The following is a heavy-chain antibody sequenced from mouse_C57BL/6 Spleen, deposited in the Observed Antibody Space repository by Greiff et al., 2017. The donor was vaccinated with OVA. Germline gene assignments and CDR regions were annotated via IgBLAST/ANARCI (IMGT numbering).Heavy chain of an antibody. CDR3: ARWIYYYGSTLYAMDY. D-gene: IGHD1-1*01. J-gene: IGHJ4*01. CDR1: GYTFTSYW. Sequence: QVQLQQPGTELVKPGASVKLSCKASGYTFTSYWMHWVKQRPGQGLGWIGNINPSNGGTNYNEKFKSKATLTVDKSSSTDYMQLSSLTSEDSAVYDCARWIYYYGSTLYAMDYWGQGTSVTVSS. V-gene: IGHV1-53*01. CDR2: INPSNGGT.